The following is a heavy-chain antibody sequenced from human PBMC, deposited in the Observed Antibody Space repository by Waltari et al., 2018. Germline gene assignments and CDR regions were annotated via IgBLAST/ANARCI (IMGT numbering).Heavy chain of an antibody. CDR2: INEDGRTT. V-gene: IGHV3-74*01. CDR1: GVTFRNSW. CDR3: ARDFGGPRDY. D-gene: IGHD3-10*01. J-gene: IGHJ4*02. Sequence: EVQVVESGGGLVQPGGSLRLSCTTFGVTFRNSWIHWVRQAPGKGLVWVSRINEDGRTTNYGDSVKGRFTISRDNAKSVLYLDMNSLRAEDTAVYYCARDFGGPRDYWGQGTLVTVSS.